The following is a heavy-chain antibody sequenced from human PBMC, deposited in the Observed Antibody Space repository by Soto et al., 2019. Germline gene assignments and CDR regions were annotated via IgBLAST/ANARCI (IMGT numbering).Heavy chain of an antibody. V-gene: IGHV3-48*01. CDR2: IGSSSSRT. CDR1: GFTFSSYS. Sequence: DVQLVESGGGLVQPGGSLRLSCAASGFTFSSYSMNWVRQAPGKGLEWLSYIGSSSSRTYYADSVTGRFTISRDNAKNSRYLQMNSLRAEYTAVYYWVRDAYKVTTGQHMVHGDFWGQGTLVTVS. CDR3: VRDAYKVTTGQHMVHGDF. D-gene: IGHD4-17*01. J-gene: IGHJ4*02.